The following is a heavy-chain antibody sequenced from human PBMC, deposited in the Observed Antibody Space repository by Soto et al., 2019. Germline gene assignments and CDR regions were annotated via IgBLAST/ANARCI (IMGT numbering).Heavy chain of an antibody. CDR3: ARGDYYHLAYGMDV. J-gene: IGHJ6*02. CDR2: IYYSGST. V-gene: IGHV4-31*03. Sequence: QVQLQESGPGLVKPSQTLSLTCTVSGGSISSGGYYWSWIRQHPGKGLEWIGYIYYSGSTYYNPSLKSRVTISVDTSKNQFSLKLSSVTAADTAVYDCARGDYYHLAYGMDVWGQGTTVTVSS. CDR1: GGSISSGGYY. D-gene: IGHD3-22*01.